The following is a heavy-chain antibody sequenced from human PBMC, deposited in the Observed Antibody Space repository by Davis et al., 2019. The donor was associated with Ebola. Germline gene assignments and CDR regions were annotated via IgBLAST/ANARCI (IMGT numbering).Heavy chain of an antibody. CDR3: AREMGNTNYLDY. CDR2: ISYDGSAS. D-gene: IGHD2-2*01. CDR1: GFVFSDHA. V-gene: IGHV3-30*04. Sequence: GESLKISCLASGFVFSDHAMHWVRLAPGKGLEWISVISYDGSASTYANSVKGRFTLSRDNSRSTLYLQITRPTTEDTAVYYCAREMGNTNYLDYWGQGALVTVSS. J-gene: IGHJ4*02.